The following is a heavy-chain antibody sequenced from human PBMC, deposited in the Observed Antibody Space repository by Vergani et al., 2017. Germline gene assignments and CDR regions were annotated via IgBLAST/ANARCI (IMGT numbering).Heavy chain of an antibody. J-gene: IGHJ4*02. Sequence: QVQLVESGGGVVQPGRSLRLSCEASGFTFRSYAMHWVRQAPGKGLEWVAVISYDGSNKYYADSVKGRFTISIDNSKNMLYLQLNSLRAEETAVHYCARDPDYGDSPYYFDYWGQGTLVTVSS. CDR2: ISYDGSNK. D-gene: IGHD4-17*01. CDR1: GFTFRSYA. CDR3: ARDPDYGDSPYYFDY. V-gene: IGHV3-30-3*01.